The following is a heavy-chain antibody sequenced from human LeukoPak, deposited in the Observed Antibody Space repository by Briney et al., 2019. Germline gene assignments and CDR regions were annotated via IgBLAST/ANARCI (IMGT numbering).Heavy chain of an antibody. CDR2: IIPIDGLG. CDR3: AREREGDSGNYWEGYFDS. J-gene: IGHJ4*02. Sequence: GASVKVSCKASGGIFRRHTLTWVRQAPGQGLEWMGRIIPIDGLGHNAQKFQDRVTITADISTSTVYMEMSSLGSDDTAVYFCAREREGDSGNYWEGYFDSWGQGTLVIVSS. V-gene: IGHV1-69*04. CDR1: GGIFRRHT. D-gene: IGHD3-22*01.